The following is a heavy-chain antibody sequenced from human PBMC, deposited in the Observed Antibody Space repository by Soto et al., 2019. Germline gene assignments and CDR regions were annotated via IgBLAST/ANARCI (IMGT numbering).Heavy chain of an antibody. CDR3: AREVIAVAGSYFDY. CDR2: IRSSGSTI. V-gene: IGHV3-11*01. Sequence: QVQLVESGGDLVKPGGSLRLSCAASGFTFSDYYMCWIRQAPGKGLEWVSYIRSSGSTIYYADSVKGRFTISRDNAKNSLYLQMNSLSAEDTAVYYCAREVIAVAGSYFDYWGQGTLVTVSS. D-gene: IGHD6-19*01. J-gene: IGHJ4*02. CDR1: GFTFSDYY.